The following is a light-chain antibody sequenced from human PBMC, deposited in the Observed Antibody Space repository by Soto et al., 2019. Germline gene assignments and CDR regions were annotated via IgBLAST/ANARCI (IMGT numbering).Light chain of an antibody. CDR3: QHYGSSLGT. CDR2: GAS. V-gene: IGKV3-20*01. CDR1: QSVSSSY. Sequence: EIVLTQSPGTLSLSPGERATLYCRASQSVSSSYLAWYQQKPGQAPRLLIYGASSRAAGIPDRFSGSGSGTDFTLTISRLEPEDFAVYYCQHYGSSLGTFGQGAKLEIK. J-gene: IGKJ2*01.